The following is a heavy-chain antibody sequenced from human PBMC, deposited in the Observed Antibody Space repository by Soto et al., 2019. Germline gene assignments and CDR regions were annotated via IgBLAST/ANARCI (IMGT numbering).Heavy chain of an antibody. V-gene: IGHV1-3*01. J-gene: IGHJ4*01. CDR1: GYTFTNYV. CDR3: ARGRASWYWDF. D-gene: IGHD2-8*02. Sequence: VKVSCKTFGYTFTNYVIHWVRQAPGQGLEWMGWINAGTGNTKYSQKLQDRLTISRGTSAATAYLDLSRLASEDTAVYYCARGRASWYWDFWGHGTLVTVSS. CDR2: INAGTGNT.